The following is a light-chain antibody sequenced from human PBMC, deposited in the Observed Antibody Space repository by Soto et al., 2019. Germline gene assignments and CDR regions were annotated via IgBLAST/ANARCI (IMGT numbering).Light chain of an antibody. J-gene: IGKJ1*01. CDR3: QQRSKWRT. CDR2: DAS. V-gene: IGKV3-11*01. CDR1: QSVSSY. Sequence: EILLTQSPATLSLSPVERATLSCRASQSVSSYLAWYQQKPGQAPRLLIYDASKRATGIPARFSGSGFGTDYTLTISSLEPEDFAAYYCQQRSKWRTFGQGTKVDIK.